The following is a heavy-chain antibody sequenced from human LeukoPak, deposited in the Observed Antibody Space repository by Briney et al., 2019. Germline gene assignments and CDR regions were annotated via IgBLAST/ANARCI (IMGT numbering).Heavy chain of an antibody. CDR2: ISSSGSTI. CDR1: GFTFSSYE. Sequence: GGSLRLSCAASGFTFSSYEVNWVRQAPGKGLEWVSYISSSGSTIYYADSVKGRFTISRDNAKNSLYLQMNSLRAEDTAVYYCSGYYYNYRDYWGQGTLVTVSS. V-gene: IGHV3-48*03. CDR3: SGYYYNYRDY. D-gene: IGHD3-22*01. J-gene: IGHJ4*02.